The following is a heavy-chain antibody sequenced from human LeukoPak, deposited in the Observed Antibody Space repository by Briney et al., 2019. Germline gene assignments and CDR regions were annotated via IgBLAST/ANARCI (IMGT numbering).Heavy chain of an antibody. J-gene: IGHJ4*02. CDR3: ARPSYLTKPPDY. CDR2: ISYDGSNK. D-gene: IGHD6-6*01. Sequence: GRSLRLSCAASGFTFSSYAMYWVRQAPGKGLEWVAIISYDGSNKYYADSVKGRFTISRDNSKNTLYLQMDSLTPEDSAVYFCARPSYLTKPPDYWGQGTLVTVSS. V-gene: IGHV3-30*04. CDR1: GFTFSSYA.